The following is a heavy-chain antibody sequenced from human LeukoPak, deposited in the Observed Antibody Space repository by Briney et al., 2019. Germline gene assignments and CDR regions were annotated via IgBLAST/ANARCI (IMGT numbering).Heavy chain of an antibody. V-gene: IGHV4-34*01. J-gene: IGHJ4*02. CDR1: GGSFSGYY. CDR2: INHSGST. CDR3: ARGRGYFDY. D-gene: IGHD3-16*01. Sequence: SETLSLTCAVYGGSFSGYYWSWIRQPAGKGLEWIGEINHSGSTNYNPSLKSRVTISVDTSKNQFSLKLSSVTAADTAVYYCARGRGYFDYWGQGTLVTVSS.